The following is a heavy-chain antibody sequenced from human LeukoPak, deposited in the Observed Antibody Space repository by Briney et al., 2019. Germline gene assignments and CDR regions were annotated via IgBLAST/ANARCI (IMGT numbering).Heavy chain of an antibody. CDR2: IYYSGST. V-gene: IGHV4-39*01. Sequence: SETLSLTCNVSGGSISSSSYYWGWIRQPPGKGLEWIGSIYYSGSTYYSPSLKSRVTISVDTSKNQFSLKLTSVTAADTAVYYCARQSTTSLGWFDPWGQGTLVTVSS. D-gene: IGHD4-11*01. CDR1: GGSISSSSYY. CDR3: ARQSTTSLGWFDP. J-gene: IGHJ5*02.